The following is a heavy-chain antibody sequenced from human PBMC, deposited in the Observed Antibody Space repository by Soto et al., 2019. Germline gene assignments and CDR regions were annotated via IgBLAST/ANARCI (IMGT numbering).Heavy chain of an antibody. Sequence: PGGSLRLSCAASGFTFSSYSMNWVRQAPGKGLEWVSSISSSSSYIYYADSVKGRFTISRDNAKNSLYLQMNSLRAEDTAVYYCARDMGVDIGAFDIWGQGTMVTVSS. CDR3: ARDMGVDIGAFDI. J-gene: IGHJ3*02. D-gene: IGHD5-12*01. CDR2: ISSSSSYI. CDR1: GFTFSSYS. V-gene: IGHV3-21*01.